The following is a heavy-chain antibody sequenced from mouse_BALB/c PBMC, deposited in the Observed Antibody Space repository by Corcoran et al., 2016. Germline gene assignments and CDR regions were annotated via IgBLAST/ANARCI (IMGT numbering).Heavy chain of an antibody. CDR1: GYSFTSYY. J-gene: IGHJ1*01. CDR2: IDPFNGGT. Sequence: EIQLQQSGPELMKPGASVKISCKASGYSFTSYYMHWVKQSHGKSLEWIGYIDPFNGGTSYNQKFKGKATLTVDKSSSTAYMHLSSLTSEDSAVYYCARSGGYYGSSYAYWYFDVWGAGTTVTVSS. D-gene: IGHD1-1*01. V-gene: IGHV1S135*01. CDR3: ARSGGYYGSSYAYWYFDV.